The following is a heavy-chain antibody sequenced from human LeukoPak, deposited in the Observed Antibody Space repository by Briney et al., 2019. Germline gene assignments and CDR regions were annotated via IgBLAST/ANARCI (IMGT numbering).Heavy chain of an antibody. Sequence: GGSLRLSCAASGFTFSDHYMSWIRQAPGKGLEWVSYISNSGRTIYYADSVKGRFTISRANAENSLYLQMSSLRAEDTAVYYCARVIAIRLHYHYYMDVWGKGTTVTVSS. J-gene: IGHJ6*03. CDR3: ARVIAIRLHYHYYMDV. D-gene: IGHD2/OR15-2a*01. CDR1: GFTFSDHY. CDR2: ISNSGRTI. V-gene: IGHV3-11*04.